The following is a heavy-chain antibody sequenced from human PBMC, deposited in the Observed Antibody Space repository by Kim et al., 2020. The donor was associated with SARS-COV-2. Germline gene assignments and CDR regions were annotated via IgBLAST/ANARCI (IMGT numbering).Heavy chain of an antibody. D-gene: IGHD2-2*01. J-gene: IGHJ4*02. CDR1: GFTFSSYG. CDR3: ARGGVTPAALYYFDY. V-gene: IGHV3-33*01. Sequence: GGSLRLSCAASGFTFSSYGMHWVRQAPGKGLEWVAVIWYDGSNKYYADSVKGRFTISRDNSKNTLYLQMNSLRAEDTAVYYCARGGVTPAALYYFDYWGQGTLVTVSS. CDR2: IWYDGSNK.